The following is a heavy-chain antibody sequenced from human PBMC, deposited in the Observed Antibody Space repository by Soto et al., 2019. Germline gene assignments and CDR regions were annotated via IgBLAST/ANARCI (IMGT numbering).Heavy chain of an antibody. J-gene: IGHJ6*02. D-gene: IGHD6-13*01. V-gene: IGHV1-18*01. CDR3: ARSRIAAAGVSEYYYYGMDV. CDR1: GFTFTSYG. Sequence: GASVKVSCKASGFTFTSYGISWVRQAPGQRLEWMGWISAYNGNTNYAQKLQGRVTMTTDTSTSTAYMELRSLRSDDTAVYYCARSRIAAAGVSEYYYYGMDVWGQGTTVTVSS. CDR2: ISAYNGNT.